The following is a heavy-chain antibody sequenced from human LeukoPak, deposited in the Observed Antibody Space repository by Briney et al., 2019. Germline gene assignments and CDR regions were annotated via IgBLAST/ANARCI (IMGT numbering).Heavy chain of an antibody. V-gene: IGHV3-74*01. Sequence: GGSLRLSCAASGFAFSSNWMHWVRQTPGKGLVWVSRINSGGSGTSYADSVEGRFTISRDNAKNSLFLQMNSLRAEDTAVYYCARGPLIAAAGTWWGQGTLVTVSS. CDR3: ARGPLIAAAGTW. D-gene: IGHD6-13*01. J-gene: IGHJ4*02. CDR1: GFAFSSNW. CDR2: INSGGSGT.